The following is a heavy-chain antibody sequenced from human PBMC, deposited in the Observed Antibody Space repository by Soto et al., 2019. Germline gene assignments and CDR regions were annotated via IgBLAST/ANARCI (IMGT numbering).Heavy chain of an antibody. Sequence: EVQLVESGGGLVQPGGSLRLSCAASGFTFSSYSMNWVRQAPGKGLEWVSYISSSSSTIYYADSVKGRFTISRDNAKNSLNLQRNSLRAEDTAVYYCAREDSSGYYLLDYWGQGTLVTVSS. D-gene: IGHD3-22*01. CDR1: GFTFSSYS. J-gene: IGHJ4*02. CDR2: ISSSSSTI. V-gene: IGHV3-48*01. CDR3: AREDSSGYYLLDY.